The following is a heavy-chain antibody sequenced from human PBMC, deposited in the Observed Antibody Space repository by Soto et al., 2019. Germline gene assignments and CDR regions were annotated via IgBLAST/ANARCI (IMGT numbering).Heavy chain of an antibody. CDR2: IIPIFGTA. CDR1: GGTFSSYA. J-gene: IGHJ6*02. D-gene: IGHD3-10*01. Sequence: QVQLVQSGAEVKKPGSSVKVSCKASGGTFSSYAISWVRQAPGQGLEWMGGIIPIFGTANYAQKFRGRVTITADESTSTASVELSSLRSEDTAVYYCAGGFDRNDGSLGYYYYGMDVWGQGTTVTVSS. CDR3: AGGFDRNDGSLGYYYYGMDV. V-gene: IGHV1-69*01.